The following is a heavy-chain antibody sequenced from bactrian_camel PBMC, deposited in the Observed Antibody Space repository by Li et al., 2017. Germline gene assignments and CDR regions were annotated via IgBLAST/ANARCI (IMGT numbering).Heavy chain of an antibody. CDR3: LADCGRLLGRRLY. CDR2: IRSDGTT. D-gene: IGHD2*01. CDR1: GVIFSSCG. J-gene: IGHJ4*01. V-gene: IGHV3S53*01. Sequence: HVQLVESGGGAVQAGESLTISCAASGVIFSSCGMGWYRQAPGKERELVSSIRSDGTTTYDDSVKGRFTISQDNAKRTVFLQMNFLKTEDTAVYYCLADCGRLLGRRLYWGQGTQVTVSS.